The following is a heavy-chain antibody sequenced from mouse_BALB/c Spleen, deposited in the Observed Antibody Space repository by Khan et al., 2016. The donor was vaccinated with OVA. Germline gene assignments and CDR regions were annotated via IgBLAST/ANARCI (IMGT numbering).Heavy chain of an antibody. V-gene: IGHV1-9*01. CDR2: ILPGTGNT. CDR3: TRPYYADY. CDR1: DYAFRSYW. D-gene: IGHD2-10*01. J-gene: IGHJ2*01. Sequence: QVQLQQSGAELMKPGASVKISCEATDYAFRSYWIEWVKQRPGHGLEWVGEILPGTGNTKYNEKFEGKATLTADTSSNTAHLQLSSLTSEDSAVYYCTRPYYADYWGQGTTLTVSS.